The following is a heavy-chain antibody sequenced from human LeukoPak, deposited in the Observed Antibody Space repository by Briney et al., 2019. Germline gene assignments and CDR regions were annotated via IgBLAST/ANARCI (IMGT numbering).Heavy chain of an antibody. D-gene: IGHD3-9*01. J-gene: IGHJ4*02. V-gene: IGHV4-34*01. CDR1: GGSFSGYY. CDR3: ASVRYFDWLADY. CDR2: INHSGST. Sequence: SETLSLTCAVYGGSFSGYYWSWIRQPPGKGLEWIGEINHSGSTNYNPSLKSRVTISVDTSKNQFSLKLSSVTAADTAVYYCASVRYFDWLADYWGQGTLVTVSS.